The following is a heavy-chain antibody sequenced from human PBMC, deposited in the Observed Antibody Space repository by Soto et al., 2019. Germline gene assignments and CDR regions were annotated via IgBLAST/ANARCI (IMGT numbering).Heavy chain of an antibody. J-gene: IGHJ4*02. Sequence: QVHLVQSGAEVKKPEASVKVSCKGSGYAFTTYGITWVRQAPGQGLEWMGWISAHNGNTNYAQKLQGRVTVTRDTSTSTAYMELRSLRSDDTAVYYCARGRYVDYWGQGALVTVSS. V-gene: IGHV1-18*01. CDR1: GYAFTTYG. CDR2: ISAHNGNT. D-gene: IGHD1-1*01. CDR3: ARGRYVDY.